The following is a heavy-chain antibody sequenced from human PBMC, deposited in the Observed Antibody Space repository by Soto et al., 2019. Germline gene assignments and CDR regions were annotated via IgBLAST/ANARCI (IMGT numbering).Heavy chain of an antibody. V-gene: IGHV4-30-4*01. CDR1: GASIYNGGYF. CDR2: IHNSGSP. J-gene: IGHJ4*02. Sequence: SETLSLTCSVSGASIYNGGYFWSWIRQSPGKGLEWIGHIHNSGSPYNNPSLKSRVTISADTSMNQFSLALTSVTAADTAVYYCARTFTGYSYGSPTYYFDYWGQGTLVTVSS. D-gene: IGHD5-18*01. CDR3: ARTFTGYSYGSPTYYFDY.